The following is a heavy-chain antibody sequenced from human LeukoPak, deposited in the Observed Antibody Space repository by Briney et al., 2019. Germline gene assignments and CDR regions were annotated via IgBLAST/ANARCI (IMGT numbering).Heavy chain of an antibody. Sequence: GGSLRLSCAAAGFTFSSYEMNWVRQAPGKGLEWVSYISSSGSTKYYADSVKGRFTISKDNAEDSLYLQMNSLRAEDTAVYYCARKDSRMWYYDYWGQGTLVTVSS. D-gene: IGHD6-13*01. CDR1: GFTFSSYE. J-gene: IGHJ4*02. CDR3: ARKDSRMWYYDY. V-gene: IGHV3-48*03. CDR2: ISSSGSTK.